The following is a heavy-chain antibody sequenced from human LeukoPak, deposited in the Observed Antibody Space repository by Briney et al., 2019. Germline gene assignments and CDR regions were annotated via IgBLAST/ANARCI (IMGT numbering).Heavy chain of an antibody. J-gene: IGHJ4*02. D-gene: IGHD3-3*01. CDR2: IYRGGAT. Sequence: QTGGSLRLSCAASGFTVSSNYMSWVRQAPGKGLEWVSVIYRGGATYYADSVKDRFTISRDISKNTLFLQMNSLRAEDTAVYYCARGGAFGVDRNDYWGQGTLVTVSS. CDR3: ARGGAFGVDRNDY. CDR1: GFTVSSNY. V-gene: IGHV3-66*01.